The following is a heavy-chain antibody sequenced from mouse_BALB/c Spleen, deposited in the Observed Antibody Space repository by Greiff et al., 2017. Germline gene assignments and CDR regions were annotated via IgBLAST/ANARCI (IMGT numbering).Heavy chain of an antibody. CDR1: GYSITSDYA. V-gene: IGHV3-2*02. CDR3: AKLGWFAY. CDR2: ISYSGST. J-gene: IGHJ3*01. Sequence: EVKLLESGPGLVKPSQSLSLTCTVTGYSITSDYAWNWIRQFPGNKLEWMGYISYSGSTSYNPSLKSRISITRDTSKNQFFLQLNSVTTEDTATYYCAKLGWFAYWGQGTLVTVSA. D-gene: IGHD4-1*01.